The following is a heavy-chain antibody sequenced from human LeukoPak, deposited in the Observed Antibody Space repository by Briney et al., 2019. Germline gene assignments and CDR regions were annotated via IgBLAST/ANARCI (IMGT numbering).Heavy chain of an antibody. V-gene: IGHV3-9*01. D-gene: IGHD4-17*01. CDR3: AKGYGDYALDWVDY. CDR1: GFTFDDYA. Sequence: GRSLRLSCAASGFTFDDYAMHWVWQAPGKGLEWVSGISWNSASIGYADSVKGRFTISRDNAKNSLYMQMNSLRPEDTALYYCAKGYGDYALDWVDYWGQGTLVTVSS. J-gene: IGHJ4*02. CDR2: ISWNSASI.